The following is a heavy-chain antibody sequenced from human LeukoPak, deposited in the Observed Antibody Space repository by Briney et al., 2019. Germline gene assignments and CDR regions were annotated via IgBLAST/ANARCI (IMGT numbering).Heavy chain of an antibody. D-gene: IGHD1-26*01. CDR3: AKGSRGGSYPPAYFDY. V-gene: IGHV3-30*18. J-gene: IGHJ4*02. CDR1: GFTFSSSA. CDR2: ISYDGSNK. Sequence: PGGSLRLSCAASGFTFSSSAMSWVRQAPGKGLEWVAVISYDGSNKYYADSVKGRFTISRDNSKNTLYLQMNSLRAEDTAVYYCAKGSRGGSYPPAYFDYWGQGTLVTVSS.